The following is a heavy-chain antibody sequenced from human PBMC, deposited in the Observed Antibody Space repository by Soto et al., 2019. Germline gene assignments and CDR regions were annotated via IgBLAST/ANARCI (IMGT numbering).Heavy chain of an antibody. CDR2: INAGNGNT. J-gene: IGHJ5*02. V-gene: IGHV1-3*01. D-gene: IGHD5-12*01. CDR1: GYTFTRYA. CDR3: ARVTGHDNIWFDP. Sequence: GASVKVSCKASGYTFTRYAMHWVRQAPGQRLEWMGWINAGNGNTKYSQKLQGRVTMTTDTSTSTAYMELRSLRSDDTAVYYCARVTGHDNIWFDPWGQETLVTVSS.